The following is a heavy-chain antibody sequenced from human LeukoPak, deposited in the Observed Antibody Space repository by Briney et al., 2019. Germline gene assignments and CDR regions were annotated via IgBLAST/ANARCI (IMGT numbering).Heavy chain of an antibody. CDR2: INPSGGST. V-gene: IGHV1-46*01. Sequence: ASVKVSCKASGYTFTSYYMHWVRQAPGQGLEWMGIINPSGGSTSYAQKFQGRVTMTRDTSTSTVYMELSSLRSEDTAVYYCARELIAAPGDYYYYYYGMDVWGQGTTVTVSS. CDR1: GYTFTSYY. CDR3: ARELIAAPGDYYYYYYGMDV. J-gene: IGHJ6*02. D-gene: IGHD6-6*01.